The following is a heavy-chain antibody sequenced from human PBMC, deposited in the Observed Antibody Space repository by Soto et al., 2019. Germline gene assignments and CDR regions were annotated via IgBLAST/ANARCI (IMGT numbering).Heavy chain of an antibody. CDR3: ARRNVYYYDSSGYWYFFDY. J-gene: IGHJ4*02. CDR1: GFTFSDYY. V-gene: IGHV3-11*01. D-gene: IGHD3-22*01. CDR2: ISSSGNTI. Sequence: QVQLVESGGGLVKPGGSLRLSCAASGFTFSDYYMSWIRQAPGKGLEWVSYISSSGNTIYYADSLKGRFTISRDNAKNSLLLQMNSLRAEDTAVYYCARRNVYYYDSSGYWYFFDYWGQGTLVTVSS.